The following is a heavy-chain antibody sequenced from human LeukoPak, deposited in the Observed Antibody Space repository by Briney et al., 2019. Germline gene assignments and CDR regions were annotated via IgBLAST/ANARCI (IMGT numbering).Heavy chain of an antibody. J-gene: IGHJ6*03. D-gene: IGHD6-13*01. CDR2: IYDSGST. Sequence: SETLSLTCTVSGASISSGGYYWSWIRQYPGKGLEWIGCIYDSGSTFYTPSLKSRVSISLDTSKNQFSLRVISVPAADTAVYFCARNTGIAAVGNPSYYFYYYMDVWGKGTTDTVSS. CDR1: GASISSGGYY. CDR3: ARNTGIAAVGNPSYYFYYYMDV. V-gene: IGHV4-31*03.